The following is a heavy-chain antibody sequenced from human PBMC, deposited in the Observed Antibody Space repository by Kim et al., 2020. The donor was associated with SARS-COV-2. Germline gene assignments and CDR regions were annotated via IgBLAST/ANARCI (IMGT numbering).Heavy chain of an antibody. J-gene: IGHJ3*02. CDR3: ARALGAPTTNGPRAFDI. V-gene: IGHV3-21*01. CDR2: ISSSSSYI. CDR1: GFSFSNYT. Sequence: GGSLRLSCAASGFSFSNYTMTWVRQAPGKGLEWVSSISSSSSYIYYADSVKGRFTISRDNSKNSLYLQMNTLRAEDTAVYFCARALGAPTTNGPRAFDIWGQGTMVTLSS. D-gene: IGHD2-8*01.